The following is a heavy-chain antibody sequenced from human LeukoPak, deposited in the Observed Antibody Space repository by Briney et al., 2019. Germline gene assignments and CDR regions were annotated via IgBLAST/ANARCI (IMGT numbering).Heavy chain of an antibody. CDR3: AKTRKRGYCSGGSCYFDY. D-gene: IGHD2-15*01. CDR1: GFTFSSYW. V-gene: IGHV3-7*03. CDR2: IKQDGSEK. J-gene: IGHJ4*02. Sequence: GGSLRLSCAASGFTFSSYWMSWVRQAPGKGLEWVANIKQDGSEKYYVDSVKGRFTISRDNAKNSLYLQMNSLRAEDTALYYCAKTRKRGYCSGGSCYFDYWGQGTLVTVSS.